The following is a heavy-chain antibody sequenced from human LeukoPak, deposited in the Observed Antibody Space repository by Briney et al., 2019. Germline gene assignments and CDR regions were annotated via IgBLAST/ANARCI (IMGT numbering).Heavy chain of an antibody. V-gene: IGHV4-34*01. CDR3: ARAMVDGWFDP. Sequence: PSETLSLTCAVYGGSFSGYYWSWTRQPPGKGLEWIGEINHSGSTNYNPSLKSRVTISVDTSENQFSLKLSSVTAADTAVYYCARAMVDGWFDPWGQGTLVTVSS. CDR1: GGSFSGYY. D-gene: IGHD2-8*01. J-gene: IGHJ5*02. CDR2: INHSGST.